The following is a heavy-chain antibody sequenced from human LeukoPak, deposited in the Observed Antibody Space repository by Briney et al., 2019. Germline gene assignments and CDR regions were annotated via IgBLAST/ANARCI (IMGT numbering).Heavy chain of an antibody. CDR2: IWYDGTNK. CDR3: ARDQRGFSYSKYYFDY. CDR1: GFSFSSYG. V-gene: IGHV3-33*01. D-gene: IGHD5-18*01. J-gene: IGHJ4*02. Sequence: WGSLRLSCAASGFSFSSYGMHWVRQAPGKGLEWVAVIWYDGTNKYYADSVKGRFTISRDNSKNTLYLQMNSLRAEDTAVYYGARDQRGFSYSKYYFDYWGQGTLDTVSS.